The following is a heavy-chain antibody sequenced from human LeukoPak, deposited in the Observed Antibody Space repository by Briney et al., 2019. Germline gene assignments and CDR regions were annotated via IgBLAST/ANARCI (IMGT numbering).Heavy chain of an antibody. Sequence: GGSLRLSCAASGFAFSSQAMGWVRQAPGKGLEWVSVISDSGDSTYYADSVKGRFTISRDNSKNTLYLQMNSLRAEDTAVYYCAKRIVGATTWFDPWGQGTLVTVSS. J-gene: IGHJ5*02. CDR2: ISDSGDST. D-gene: IGHD1-26*01. CDR3: AKRIVGATTWFDP. V-gene: IGHV3-23*01. CDR1: GFAFSSQA.